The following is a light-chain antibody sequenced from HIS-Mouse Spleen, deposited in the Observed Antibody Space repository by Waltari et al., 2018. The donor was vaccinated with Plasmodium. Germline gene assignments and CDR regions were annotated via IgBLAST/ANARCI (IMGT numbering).Light chain of an antibody. J-gene: IGLJ3*02. CDR2: EDS. CDR1: ALPKNY. V-gene: IGLV3-10*01. Sequence: SYELTQPPSVSVSPGQTARITCSGDALPKNYAYWYQQKSGQAPVLVLYEDSKRPPGIPEGFSGSSSGTMATLTISGAQVEDEADYYCYSTDSSGNHRVFGGGTKLTVL. CDR3: YSTDSSGNHRV.